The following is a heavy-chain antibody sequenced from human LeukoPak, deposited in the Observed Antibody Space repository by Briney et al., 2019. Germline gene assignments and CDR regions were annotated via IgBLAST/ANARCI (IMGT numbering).Heavy chain of an antibody. Sequence: GGSLRLSCAASGFSFSTYSMNWVRQAPGKGLEWVSSISSTSSYIYYADSLKGRFTISRDNAKNSMYLQMNSLRAEDTAVYYCARESGSRSYYYYMDVWGKGTTVTVSS. CDR1: GFSFSTYS. J-gene: IGHJ6*03. CDR2: ISSTSSYI. CDR3: ARESGSRSYYYYMDV. D-gene: IGHD2-2*01. V-gene: IGHV3-21*01.